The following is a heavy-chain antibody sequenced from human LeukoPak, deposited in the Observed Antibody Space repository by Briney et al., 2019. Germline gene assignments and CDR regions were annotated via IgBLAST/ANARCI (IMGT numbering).Heavy chain of an antibody. D-gene: IGHD4-17*01. J-gene: IGHJ4*02. CDR3: ARSYYDYGDFKDDY. CDR1: GFTFSSYA. V-gene: IGHV3-30*04. CDR2: ISYDGSNK. Sequence: PGGSLRLSCAASGFTFSSYAMHWFRQAPGKGLEGVAVISYDGSNKYYADSVKGRFTISRDNSKNTLYLQMNSLRAEDTAVYYCARSYYDYGDFKDDYWGQGTLVTVSS.